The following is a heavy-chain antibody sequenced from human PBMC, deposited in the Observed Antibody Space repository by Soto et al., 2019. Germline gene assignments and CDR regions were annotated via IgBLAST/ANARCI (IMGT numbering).Heavy chain of an antibody. J-gene: IGHJ4*02. CDR3: ARHDTHSSPASFDY. Sequence: PSETLSLTCTVSGGSVSSYYWSWIRQSPGKGLEWIGYIYYSGSTYYNPSLKSRVTISVDTSKNQFSLKLSSVTAADTAVYYCARHDTHSSPASFDYRGQGTLVTVSS. CDR1: GGSVSSYY. CDR2: IYYSGST. V-gene: IGHV4-59*04. D-gene: IGHD6-13*01.